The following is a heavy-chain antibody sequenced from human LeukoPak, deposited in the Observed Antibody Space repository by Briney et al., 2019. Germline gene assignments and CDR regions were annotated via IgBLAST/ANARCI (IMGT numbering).Heavy chain of an antibody. Sequence: SETLSLTCTVSGYSISSGYYWGWIRQPPGKGLEWIGSIYHSGSTYYNPSLKSRVTISVDTSKNQFSLKLSSVTAADTAVYYCASQLLWFGELLSFDYWGQGTLVTVSS. CDR2: IYHSGST. V-gene: IGHV4-38-2*02. CDR3: ASQLLWFGELLSFDY. D-gene: IGHD3-10*01. J-gene: IGHJ4*02. CDR1: GYSISSGYY.